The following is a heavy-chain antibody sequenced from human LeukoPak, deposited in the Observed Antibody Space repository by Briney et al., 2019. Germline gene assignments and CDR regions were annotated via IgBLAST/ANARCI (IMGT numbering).Heavy chain of an antibody. CDR3: ARPREYYDSSGYGY. J-gene: IGHJ4*02. V-gene: IGHV5-51*01. CDR1: GYSFTSYW. D-gene: IGHD3-22*01. Sequence: KVSCKASGYSFTSYWIGWVRQMPGKGLEWMGIIYPGDSDTRYSPSFQGQATISADKSISTAYLQWSSLKASDTAMYYCARPREYYDSSGYGYWGQGTLVTVSS. CDR2: IYPGDSDT.